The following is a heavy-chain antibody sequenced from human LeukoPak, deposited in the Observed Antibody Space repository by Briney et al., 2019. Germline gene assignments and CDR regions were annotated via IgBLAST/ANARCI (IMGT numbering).Heavy chain of an antibody. CDR2: IGTSGDTS. D-gene: IGHD2-15*01. CDR3: ARQLGYCSDGTCYFDY. J-gene: IGHJ4*02. V-gene: IGHV3-23*01. Sequence: GGSLRLSCAASGFTFISYAMSWVRQAPGKGLEWVSAIGTSGDTSYCADSVKGRFTISRDNSENTLYLQMSSLRAEDTAIYYCARQLGYCSDGTCYFDYWGQGTLVAVSS. CDR1: GFTFISYA.